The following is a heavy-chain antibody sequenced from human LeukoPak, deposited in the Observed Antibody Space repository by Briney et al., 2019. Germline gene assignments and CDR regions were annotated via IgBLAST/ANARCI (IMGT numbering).Heavy chain of an antibody. CDR1: GFTFSSYA. CDR3: ARDEYSSGVFDY. CDR2: ISYDGSDK. V-gene: IGHV3-30-3*01. D-gene: IGHD6-19*01. Sequence: TGGSLRLSCAASGFTFSSYAMHWVRQASGKGLEWVAVISYDGSDKYYADSVKGRFTISRDNSKNTLYLQMNSLRAEDTAVYYCARDEYSSGVFDYWGQGTLVTVSS. J-gene: IGHJ4*02.